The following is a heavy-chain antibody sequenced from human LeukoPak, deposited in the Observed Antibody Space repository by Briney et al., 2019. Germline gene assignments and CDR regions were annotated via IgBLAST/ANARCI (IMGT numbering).Heavy chain of an antibody. J-gene: IGHJ5*02. CDR2: ISYDGSNK. D-gene: IGHD3-3*01. Sequence: GGSLRLSCAASGFTFSSYAMHWVRQAPGKGLEWVAVISYDGSNKYYADSVKGRFTISGDNSKNTLYLQMNSLRAEDTAVYYCARDSLRRFYDFWSGYNWFDPWGQGTLVTVSS. CDR3: ARDSLRRFYDFWSGYNWFDP. V-gene: IGHV3-30*04. CDR1: GFTFSSYA.